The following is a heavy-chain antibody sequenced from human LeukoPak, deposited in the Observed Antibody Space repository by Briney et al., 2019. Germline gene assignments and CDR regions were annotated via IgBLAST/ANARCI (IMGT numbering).Heavy chain of an antibody. CDR1: GFTFDDYA. CDR2: ISWNSGSI. CDR3: AKDMAGFSGSYS. D-gene: IGHD1-26*01. J-gene: IGHJ4*02. V-gene: IGHV3-9*01. Sequence: SLRLSCAASGFTFDDYAMHWVRQAPGKGLEWVSGISWNSGSIGYADSVKGRFTISRDIAKNSLYLQMNSLRAEDTALYYCAKDMAGFSGSYSWGQGTLVTVSS.